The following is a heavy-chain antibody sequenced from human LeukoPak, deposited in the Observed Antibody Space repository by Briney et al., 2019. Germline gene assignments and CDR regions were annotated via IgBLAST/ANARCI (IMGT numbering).Heavy chain of an antibody. J-gene: IGHJ6*03. CDR1: GGSISSSSYY. CDR3: ARVPYYYYYYYMDV. V-gene: IGHV4-61*05. Sequence: SETLSLTCTVSGGSISSSSYYWGWIRQPPGKGLEWIGYIYYSGSTNYNPSLKSRVTISVDTSKHQFSLKLSSVTAADTAVYYCARVPYYYYYYYMDVWGKGTTVTVSS. CDR2: IYYSGST.